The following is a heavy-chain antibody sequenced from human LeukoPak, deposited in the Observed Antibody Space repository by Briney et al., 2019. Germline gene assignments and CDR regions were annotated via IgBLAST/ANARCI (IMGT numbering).Heavy chain of an antibody. CDR3: ARNDSSAYDY. Sequence: GASVKVSCKASGYTFTIYGISWVRQAPGQGLEWMGWISAYNGYAKYAQNVQGRVTMTTDTSTSTAYMDLRSLRSDDTAVYYCARNDSSAYDYWGQGTLVTVSS. CDR2: ISAYNGYA. D-gene: IGHD2-15*01. CDR1: GYTFTIYG. V-gene: IGHV1-18*01. J-gene: IGHJ4*02.